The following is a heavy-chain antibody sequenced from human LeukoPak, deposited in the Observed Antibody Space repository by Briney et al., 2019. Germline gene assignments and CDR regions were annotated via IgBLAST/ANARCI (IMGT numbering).Heavy chain of an antibody. Sequence: GGSLRPSCAASGLTFSSYSMNWVRQAPGKGLEWVSGISPNGVITYYADSVKGRFTISRDNSKGTVSLQMNSLRPEDTAVYYCAKDDAWLQYGDWGRGTLVTVSS. CDR1: GLTFSSYS. D-gene: IGHD5-24*01. V-gene: IGHV3-23*01. CDR3: AKDDAWLQYGD. J-gene: IGHJ4*02. CDR2: ISPNGVIT.